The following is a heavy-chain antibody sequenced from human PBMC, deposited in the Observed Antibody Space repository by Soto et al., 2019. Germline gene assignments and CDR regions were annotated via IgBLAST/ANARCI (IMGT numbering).Heavy chain of an antibody. CDR1: GFTFRTYW. V-gene: IGHV3-7*05. J-gene: IGHJ6*02. CDR2: INQDGSEK. D-gene: IGHD5-18*01. Sequence: GSLRLSCGASGFTFRTYWLSWVRQVPGKGLEWVANINQDGSEKNYVDSVKGRFTISRDNAKNSLYLQMSSLRAEDTALYYCARDGSTSWYSYDSHGMDVWGQGTTVTVSS. CDR3: ARDGSTSWYSYDSHGMDV.